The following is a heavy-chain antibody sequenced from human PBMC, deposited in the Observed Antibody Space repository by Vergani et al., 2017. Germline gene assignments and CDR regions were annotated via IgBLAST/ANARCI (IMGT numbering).Heavy chain of an antibody. J-gene: IGHJ4*02. D-gene: IGHD1-1*01. Sequence: EVHLVESGGGLVKPGGSLRLSCGASGFTFSVYSLNWVRQSPGKGLEWISSINGNSAYIYYADSVRGRFTISRDNDKNLMFLQMKSLRAEDTAIYYCAGTSGKFEFWGQGTVVTISS. CDR1: GFTFSVYS. V-gene: IGHV3-21*06. CDR2: INGNSAYI. CDR3: AGTSGKFEF.